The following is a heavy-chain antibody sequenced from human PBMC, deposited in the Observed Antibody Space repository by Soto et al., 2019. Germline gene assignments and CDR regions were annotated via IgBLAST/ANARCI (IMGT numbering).Heavy chain of an antibody. V-gene: IGHV3-21*01. CDR3: ARSASLEWLLVYYYYYMDV. Sequence: GESLKISCAASGFTFSSYSMNWVRQAPGKGLEWVSSISSSSSYIYYADSVKGRFTISRDNAKNSLYLQMNSLRAEDTAVYYCARSASLEWLLVYYYYYMDVWGKGTTVTVSS. CDR1: GFTFSSYS. J-gene: IGHJ6*03. CDR2: ISSSSSYI. D-gene: IGHD3-3*01.